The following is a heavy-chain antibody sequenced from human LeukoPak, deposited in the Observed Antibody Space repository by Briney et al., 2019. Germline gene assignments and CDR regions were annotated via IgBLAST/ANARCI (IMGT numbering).Heavy chain of an antibody. Sequence: GGSLRLSCAASGFTFSSYEMNWVRQAPGKGLEWVSYISSSGSTIYYADSVKGRFTISRDNAKNSLYLQMNSLRAEDTAVYYCARESLRRFYYDYWGQGTLVTVSS. CDR2: ISSSGSTI. CDR1: GFTFSSYE. D-gene: IGHD3-10*01. CDR3: ARESLRRFYYDY. J-gene: IGHJ4*02. V-gene: IGHV3-48*03.